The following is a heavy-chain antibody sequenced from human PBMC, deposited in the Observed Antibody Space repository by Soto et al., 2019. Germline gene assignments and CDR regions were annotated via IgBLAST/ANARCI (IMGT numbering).Heavy chain of an antibody. Sequence: GESLKISCAASGFTFSSYAMSWVHQAPGKGLEWVSAISGSGGSTYYADSVKGRFTISRDNSKNTLYLQMNSLRAEDTAVYYCAKEGLAVAGTLDYWGQGTLVTVSS. CDR1: GFTFSSYA. CDR2: ISGSGGST. V-gene: IGHV3-23*01. J-gene: IGHJ4*02. D-gene: IGHD6-19*01. CDR3: AKEGLAVAGTLDY.